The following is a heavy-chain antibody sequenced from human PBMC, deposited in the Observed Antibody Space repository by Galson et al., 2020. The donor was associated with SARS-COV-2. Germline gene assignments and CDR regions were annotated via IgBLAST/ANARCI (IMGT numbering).Heavy chain of an antibody. CDR1: GYSFTNFW. CDR2: IYPDDSDT. Sequence: GESLKISYKASGYSFTNFWLGWVRQVPGKGLEWMGIIYPDDSDTRYSPSFQGQVTISADKSINTAYLQWGSLKASDTAMYYCARPRDGYSNGAFDIWGQGTMVTVSS. D-gene: IGHD2-15*01. CDR3: ARPRDGYSNGAFDI. V-gene: IGHV5-51*01. J-gene: IGHJ3*02.